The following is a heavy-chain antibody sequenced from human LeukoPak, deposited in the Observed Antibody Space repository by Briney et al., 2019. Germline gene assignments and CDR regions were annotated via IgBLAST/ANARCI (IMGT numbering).Heavy chain of an antibody. V-gene: IGHV3-9*01. CDR2: INWNGVSI. CDR1: GFTFDDYA. J-gene: IGHJ4*02. CDR3: ARDTTHTSNSAFDY. D-gene: IGHD2-2*01. Sequence: GGSLRLSCXASGFTFDDYAMHWVRQAPGKGLEWVSGINWNGVSIGYAESVRGRFTISRDNAKNSLSLQLNSLRTEDTAIYYCARDTTHTSNSAFDYWGQGTLVTVSS.